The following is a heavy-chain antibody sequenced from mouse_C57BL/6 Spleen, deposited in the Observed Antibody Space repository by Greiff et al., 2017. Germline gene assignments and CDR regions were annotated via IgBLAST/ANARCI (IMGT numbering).Heavy chain of an antibody. CDR1: GYTFTSYW. CDR2: INPSNGGT. V-gene: IGHV1-53*01. CDR3: ARTFDY. J-gene: IGHJ2*02. Sequence: VQLQQPGTELVKPGASGYTFTSYWMHWVKQRPGQGLEWIGNINPSNGGTNYNEKFKSKATLTVDKSSSTAYMQLSSLTSDDSAVYYCARTFDYWGQGTSLTVSS.